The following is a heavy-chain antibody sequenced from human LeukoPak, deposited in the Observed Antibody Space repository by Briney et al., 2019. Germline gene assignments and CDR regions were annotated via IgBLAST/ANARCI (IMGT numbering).Heavy chain of an antibody. J-gene: IGHJ4*02. CDR3: ASSLNRYSSSWYYFDY. D-gene: IGHD6-13*01. V-gene: IGHV3-30*02. Sequence: PGGSLRLSCAASGFTFSSYGMHWVRQAPGKGLEWVALIRYDGSNKYYADSVKGRFTISRDNSKNTLYLQMNSLRAEDTAVYYCASSLNRYSSSWYYFDYWGQGTLVTVSS. CDR1: GFTFSSYG. CDR2: IRYDGSNK.